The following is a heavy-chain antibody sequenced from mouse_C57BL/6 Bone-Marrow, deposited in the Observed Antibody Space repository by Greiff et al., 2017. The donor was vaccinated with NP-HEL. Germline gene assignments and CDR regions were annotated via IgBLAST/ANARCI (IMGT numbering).Heavy chain of an antibody. D-gene: IGHD1-1*01. Sequence: EVKLVESGGGLVQSGRSLRLSCATSGFTFSDFYMEWVRQAPGKGLEWIAASRNKANDYTTEYSASVKGRFIVSRDTSQSILYLQMNALRAEDTAIYYCATVTTVVGAMDYWGQGTSVTVSS. CDR1: GFTFSDFY. CDR2: SRNKANDYTT. J-gene: IGHJ4*01. V-gene: IGHV7-1*01. CDR3: ATVTTVVGAMDY.